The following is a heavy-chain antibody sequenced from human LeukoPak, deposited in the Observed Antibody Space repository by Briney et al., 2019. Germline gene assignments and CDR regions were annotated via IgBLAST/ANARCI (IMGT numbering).Heavy chain of an antibody. J-gene: IGHJ4*02. CDR2: IYYSGST. D-gene: IGHD3-3*01. V-gene: IGHV4-39*07. CDR3: ARALTIFGVAPYLDY. Sequence: SETLSLTCTVSGGSISSSSYYWGWLRQPPGTGLEWIGSIYYSGSTYYNPSLKSRVTISVDTSKNQFSLKLSSVTAADTAVYYCARALTIFGVAPYLDYWGQGTLVTVSS. CDR1: GGSISSSSYY.